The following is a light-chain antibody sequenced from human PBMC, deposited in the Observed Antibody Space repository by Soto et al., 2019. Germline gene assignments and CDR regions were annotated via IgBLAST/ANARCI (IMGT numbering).Light chain of an antibody. CDR3: SSYTDSTTLRYV. Sequence: QSVLTQPASVSGSPGQSITISCTGTSSDVDSYNYVSWYQQHPGKAPKVIIYDVSNRPSGVSNRFSGSKSGDTASLTISGLQAEDEADYFCSSYTDSTTLRYVFGVGTKVTVL. CDR1: SSDVDSYNY. J-gene: IGLJ1*01. V-gene: IGLV2-14*03. CDR2: DVS.